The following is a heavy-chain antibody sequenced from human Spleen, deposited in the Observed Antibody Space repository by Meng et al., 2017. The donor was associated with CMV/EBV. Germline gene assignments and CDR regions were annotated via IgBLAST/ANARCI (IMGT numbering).Heavy chain of an antibody. J-gene: IGHJ4*02. Sequence: LSLTCAASGFTVSSNYMSWVRQAPGKGLEWVSVIYSGGDTYYADSVKGRFTVSRDNSKNTLYLQMNSLRTDDTAVYYCARDHGVGSSSTSNSVAYWGQGTLVTVSS. V-gene: IGHV3-66*02. CDR2: IYSGGDT. D-gene: IGHD6-6*01. CDR3: ARDHGVGSSSTSNSVAY. CDR1: GFTVSSNY.